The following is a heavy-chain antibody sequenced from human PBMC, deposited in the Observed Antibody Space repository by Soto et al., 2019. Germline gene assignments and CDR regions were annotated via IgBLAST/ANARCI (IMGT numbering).Heavy chain of an antibody. CDR3: AKDRSRMIVVVITTGARAFDI. D-gene: IGHD3-22*01. CDR2: ISGSGGST. Sequence: GGSLRLSCAASGFTFSSYAMSWVRQAPGKGLEWVSAISGSGGSTYYADSVKGRFTISRDNSKNTLYPQMNSLRAEDTAVYYCAKDRSRMIVVVITTGARAFDIWGQGTMVTVSS. V-gene: IGHV3-23*01. J-gene: IGHJ3*02. CDR1: GFTFSSYA.